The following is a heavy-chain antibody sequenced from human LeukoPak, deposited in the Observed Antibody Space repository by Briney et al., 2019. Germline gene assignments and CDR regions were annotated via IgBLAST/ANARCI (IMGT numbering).Heavy chain of an antibody. D-gene: IGHD3-10*01. CDR2: ISYDGTNK. V-gene: IGHV3-30*18. CDR1: GFTFSSYG. Sequence: PGRSLRLSCAASGFTFSSYGMHWVRQAPAKRLEWVAVISYDGTNKYCADSVKGRFTISRDNSKNTLYLQMNSLSSEDTAVYYCAKDRRSSGNYYFEYWGQGTLVTVSS. CDR3: AKDRRSSGNYYFEY. J-gene: IGHJ4*02.